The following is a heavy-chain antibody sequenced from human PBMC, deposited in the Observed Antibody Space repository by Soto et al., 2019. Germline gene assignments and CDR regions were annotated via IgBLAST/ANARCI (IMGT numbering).Heavy chain of an antibody. CDR2: ISYDGSNK. CDR3: AKDDYSNYGAYSYRMDV. Sequence: GGSLRLSCAASGFTFSSYGMHWVRQAPGKXLEWVAVISYDGSNKYYADSVKGRFTISRDNSKNTLYLQMNSLRAEDTAVYYCAKDDYSNYGAYSYRMDVWGQGTAVTVSS. D-gene: IGHD4-4*01. V-gene: IGHV3-30*18. J-gene: IGHJ6*02. CDR1: GFTFSSYG.